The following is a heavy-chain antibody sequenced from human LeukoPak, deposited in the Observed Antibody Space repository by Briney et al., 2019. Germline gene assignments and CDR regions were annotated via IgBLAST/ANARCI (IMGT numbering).Heavy chain of an antibody. Sequence: GGSLRLSCAVSGFTFSDYYMSWIRQAPGKGLEWVSYISGSGNTVYYADSVRGLFTVSRDNAKNSLYLQMNSLRADDTAVFYCAGGSGSYRNDYWGQGTLVTVSS. CDR1: GFTFSDYY. V-gene: IGHV3-11*04. CDR2: ISGSGNTV. CDR3: AGGSGSYRNDY. J-gene: IGHJ4*02. D-gene: IGHD1-26*01.